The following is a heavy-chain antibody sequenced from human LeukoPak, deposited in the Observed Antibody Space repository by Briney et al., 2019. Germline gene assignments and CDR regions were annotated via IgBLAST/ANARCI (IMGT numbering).Heavy chain of an antibody. V-gene: IGHV4-39*01. D-gene: IGHD4-11*01. CDR3: ARRYDYSISYYYYYMDV. J-gene: IGHJ6*03. CDR2: IYYSGST. Sequence: SETLSLTCTVSGGSISSSSYYWGWIRQPPGKGLEWIGSIYYSGSTYYNPSLKSRVTISVDTSKNQFSLKLSSVTAADTAVYYCARRYDYSISYYYYYMDVWGKGTTVTVSS. CDR1: GGSISSSSYY.